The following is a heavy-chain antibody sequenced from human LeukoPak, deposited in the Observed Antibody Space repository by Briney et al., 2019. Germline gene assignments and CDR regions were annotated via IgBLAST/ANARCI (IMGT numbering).Heavy chain of an antibody. CDR2: IYTSGST. CDR1: GGSISSYY. V-gene: IGHV4-4*09. J-gene: IGHJ4*02. Sequence: TSETLSLTCTVSGGSISSYYWSWIRQPPGKGLEWIGYIYTSGSTNYNPSLKSRVTISLDTSKNQFSLKLSSVTAADTAVYHCARHGYSYDSQTFTFFDYWGQGTLVTVSS. D-gene: IGHD5-18*01. CDR3: ARHGYSYDSQTFTFFDY.